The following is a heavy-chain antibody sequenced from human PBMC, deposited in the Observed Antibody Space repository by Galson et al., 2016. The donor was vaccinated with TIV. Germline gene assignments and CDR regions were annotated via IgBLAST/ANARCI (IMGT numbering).Heavy chain of an antibody. CDR2: TSTSGVTT. Sequence: SLRLSCAASGFSFSDYFMNWVRQAPGKGLEWLSYTSTSGVTTYYGDSVKGRFTISRDNAKNSVYLQMNSLRAEDTAVYYCAKVPSSGFYYYYGMDVWGQGTTVTVSS. CDR1: GFSFSDYF. J-gene: IGHJ6*02. D-gene: IGHD3-22*01. V-gene: IGHV3-11*01. CDR3: AKVPSSGFYYYYGMDV.